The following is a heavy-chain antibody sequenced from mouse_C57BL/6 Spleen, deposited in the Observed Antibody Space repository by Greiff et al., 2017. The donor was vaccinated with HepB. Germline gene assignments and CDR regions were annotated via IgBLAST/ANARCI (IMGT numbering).Heavy chain of an antibody. Sequence: QVQLQQPGAELVRPGSSVKLSCKASGYTFTSYWMHWVKQRPIQGLEWIGNIDPSDSETHYNQKFKDKATLTVDKSSSTAYMQLSSLTSEDSAVYDCARRSWSYWYFDVWGTGTTVTVSS. CDR3: ARRSWSYWYFDV. CDR1: GYTFTSYW. J-gene: IGHJ1*03. V-gene: IGHV1-52*01. CDR2: IDPSDSET.